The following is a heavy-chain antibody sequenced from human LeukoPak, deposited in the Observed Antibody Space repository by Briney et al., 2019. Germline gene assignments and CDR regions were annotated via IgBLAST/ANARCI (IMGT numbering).Heavy chain of an antibody. Sequence: PGGSLRLSCAASGLTFSYYWMHWVRQAPGKGLVWVSRIGGDGSSTNYADSVKGRFTISRDNAKNTLYLQMNSLRAEDTAVYYCARGGNPSYYYDSSDYSIDSWGQGTLVTVSS. J-gene: IGHJ4*02. CDR1: GLTFSYYW. CDR3: ARGGNPSYYYDSSDYSIDS. V-gene: IGHV3-74*01. D-gene: IGHD3-22*01. CDR2: IGGDGSST.